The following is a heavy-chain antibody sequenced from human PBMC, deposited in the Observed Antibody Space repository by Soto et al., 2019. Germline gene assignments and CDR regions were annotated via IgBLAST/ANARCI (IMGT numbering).Heavy chain of an antibody. CDR3: ARDGRGGYPLTGWFDP. Sequence: QVQLVQSGAEVRKPRSSVKVSCKTSGGTFSIDAVSWLRQAPGQGLEWMGGIIPIFGTGNYAPRFQARVTVTADESTSTVYMELSSLTSEDTAVYYCARDGRGGYPLTGWFDPWGQGTLVTVSS. D-gene: IGHD3-22*01. V-gene: IGHV1-69*12. J-gene: IGHJ5*02. CDR2: IIPIFGTG. CDR1: GGTFSIDA.